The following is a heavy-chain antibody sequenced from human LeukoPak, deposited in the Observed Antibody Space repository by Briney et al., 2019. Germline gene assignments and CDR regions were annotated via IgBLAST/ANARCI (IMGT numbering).Heavy chain of an antibody. V-gene: IGHV3-64*01. D-gene: IGHD3-22*01. CDR3: ASDSSGALNDAFDI. CDR2: ISSNGGST. J-gene: IGHJ3*02. CDR1: GFTFSGYG. Sequence: GGSLRLSCAASGFTFSGYGMHWVRQAPGKGLEYVSAISSNGGSTYYANSVKGRFTISRDNSKNTLYLQMGSLRAEDMAVYYCASDSSGALNDAFDIWGQGTMVTVSS.